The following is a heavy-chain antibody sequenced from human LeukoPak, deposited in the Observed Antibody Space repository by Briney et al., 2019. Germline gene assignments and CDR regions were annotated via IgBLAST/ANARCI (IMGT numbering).Heavy chain of an antibody. V-gene: IGHV3-30*04. CDR2: IPYDGINK. D-gene: IGHD3-9*01. J-gene: IGHJ6*04. Sequence: GGSLRLSCAASGFTFSNYAMHWVRQAPGKGLEWVAVIPYDGINKYYADSVKGRFTISRDNSKNTLYLQMNSLRAEDTAVYYCARDPYYDILTGYSLYGMDVWGKGTTVTVSS. CDR3: ARDPYYDILTGYSLYGMDV. CDR1: GFTFSNYA.